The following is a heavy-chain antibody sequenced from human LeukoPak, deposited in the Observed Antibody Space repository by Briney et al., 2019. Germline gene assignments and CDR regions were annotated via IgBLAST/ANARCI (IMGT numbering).Heavy chain of an antibody. CDR1: GSTFSSYW. V-gene: IGHV3-7*01. Sequence: GGSLRLSCAASGSTFSSYWMSWVRQAPGKGLEWVANIKQDGSEKYYVDSVKGRFTISRDNAKNSLYLQMNSLRAEDTAVYYCAREKISGWGSSWYAVDYWGQGTLVTVSS. J-gene: IGHJ4*02. CDR3: AREKISGWGSSWYAVDY. D-gene: IGHD6-13*01. CDR2: IKQDGSEK.